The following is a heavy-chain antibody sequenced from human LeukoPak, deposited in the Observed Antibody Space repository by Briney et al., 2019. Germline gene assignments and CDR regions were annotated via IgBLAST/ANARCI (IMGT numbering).Heavy chain of an antibody. V-gene: IGHV4-34*01. J-gene: IGHJ4*02. CDR3: ARGSRGTVTPKY. CDR2: INHSGST. CDR1: GGSFSGYY. Sequence: ETLSLTCAVYGGSFSGYYWRGIRQPPGKGVEWIGEINHSGSTNYNPSLKRRVTISVDTSKNQFSLKLSSVTAADTAVYYCARGSRGTVTPKYWGQGTLVTVSS. D-gene: IGHD4-17*01.